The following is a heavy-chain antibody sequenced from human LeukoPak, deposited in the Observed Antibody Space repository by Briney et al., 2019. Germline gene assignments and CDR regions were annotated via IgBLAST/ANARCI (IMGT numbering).Heavy chain of an antibody. J-gene: IGHJ4*02. CDR2: INILSNYI. D-gene: IGHD6-13*01. V-gene: IGHV3-21*01. CDR1: GFTFSSYW. CDR3: ARDSHSSSWYSEFDY. Sequence: GGSLRLSCAASGFTFSSYWMSWARQAPGKGLEWVSSINILSNYIYYADSVKGRFTISRDNAKNSLYLQMNSLRAEDTAVYYCARDSHSSSWYSEFDYWGQGTLVTVSS.